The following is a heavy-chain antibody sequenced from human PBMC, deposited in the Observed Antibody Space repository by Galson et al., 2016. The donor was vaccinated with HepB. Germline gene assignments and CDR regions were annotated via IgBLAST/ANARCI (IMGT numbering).Heavy chain of an antibody. CDR1: GGTFSSYT. J-gene: IGHJ6*02. CDR2: IIPILGIA. CDR3: ARGARTIFGLVFTGYGMDV. Sequence: SVKVSCKASGGTFSSYTISWVRQAPGQGLEWMGRIIPILGIANYAQKFQGRVTITADKSTSTAYMELSSLRSEDTALYYCARGARTIFGLVFTGYGMDVWGQGTTVTVSS. D-gene: IGHD3-3*01. V-gene: IGHV1-69*02.